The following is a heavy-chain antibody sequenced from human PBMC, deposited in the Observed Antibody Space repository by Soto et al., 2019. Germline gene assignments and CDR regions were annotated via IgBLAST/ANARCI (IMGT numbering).Heavy chain of an antibody. Sequence: GASVKVSRKASGYSFTSYGITWVRQAPGQGLEWMGWISAYNGNTNYAQNLQDRVTLTTDTSTYTAYMELRSLQSDDTAVYYCARDFGIDLSVPGGVFDSWGQAALVTLSS. CDR2: ISAYNGNT. CDR3: ARDFGIDLSVPGGVFDS. V-gene: IGHV1-18*01. J-gene: IGHJ4*02. CDR1: GYSFTSYG. D-gene: IGHD3-10*01.